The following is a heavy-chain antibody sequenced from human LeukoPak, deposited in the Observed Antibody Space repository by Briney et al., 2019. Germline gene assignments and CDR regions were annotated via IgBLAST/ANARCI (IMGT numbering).Heavy chain of an antibody. CDR3: ARQHPGYCSSTSCYGYWYFDL. V-gene: IGHV4-59*08. D-gene: IGHD2-2*01. CDR2: IYYSGNT. J-gene: IGHJ2*01. CDR1: GGSMTNYC. Sequence: PSETLSLTCTVSGGSMTNYCWTWIRQPPGKGLEWIGYIYYSGNTIYNPSLESRVTMSVDMSKNQFSLNLSSVTAADTAVYYCARQHPGYCSSTSCYGYWYFDLWGRGTLVTVSS.